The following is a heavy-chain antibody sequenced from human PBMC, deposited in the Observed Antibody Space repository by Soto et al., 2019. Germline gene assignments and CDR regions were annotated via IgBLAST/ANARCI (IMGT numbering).Heavy chain of an antibody. CDR1: GFTFDDYA. D-gene: IGHD3-10*01. V-gene: IGHV3-9*01. CDR3: AKDLWAGGSAYYYYGIDV. J-gene: IGHJ6*02. CDR2: ISWNSGSI. Sequence: EVQLVESGGGLVQPGRSLRLSCAASGFTFDDYAMHWVRQAPGKGLEWVSGISWNSGSIGYADSVKGRFTISRDNAKNSLYLQMNSLRAEDTALYYCAKDLWAGGSAYYYYGIDVWGQGTTVNVSS.